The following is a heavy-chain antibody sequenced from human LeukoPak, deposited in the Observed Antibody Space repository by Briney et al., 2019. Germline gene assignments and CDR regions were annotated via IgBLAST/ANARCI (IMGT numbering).Heavy chain of an antibody. CDR1: GFTFSTYW. J-gene: IGHJ4*02. V-gene: IGHV3-7*05. Sequence: GGSLRLSCAAPGFTFSTYWMSWVRQAPGKGLEWVAHIKQGGSETYYVDSVKGRFTVSRDNAKNSLYLQMNTLSAEDTALYYCASGPPFLKYFEYWGQGTLVTVSS. D-gene: IGHD3-3*01. CDR2: IKQGGSET. CDR3: ASGPPFLKYFEY.